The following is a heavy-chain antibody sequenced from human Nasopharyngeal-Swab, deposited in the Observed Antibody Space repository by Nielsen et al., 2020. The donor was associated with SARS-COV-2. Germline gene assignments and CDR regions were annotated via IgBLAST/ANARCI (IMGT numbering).Heavy chain of an antibody. V-gene: IGHV4-59*12. CDR3: ARVAEAGGDG. J-gene: IGHJ3*01. CDR2: IYYSGST. Sequence: WIRQPPGKGLEWIGYIYYSGSTNYNPSLKSRVTISVDTSKNQFSLKLSSVTAADTAVYYCARVAEAGGDGGGQGTKVTGSS. D-gene: IGHD6-19*01.